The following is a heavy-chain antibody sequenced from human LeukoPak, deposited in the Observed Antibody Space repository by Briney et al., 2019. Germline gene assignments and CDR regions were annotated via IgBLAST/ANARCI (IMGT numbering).Heavy chain of an antibody. J-gene: IGHJ3*02. CDR2: IYYSGST. CDR3: AKWGYDTYAFDI. Sequence: PSETLSLTCTVSGGSISSGDYYWSWIRQPPGKGLEWIGHIYYSGSTYYNPSLKSRVTISVDTSKNQFSLKLSSVTAADTAVYYCAKWGYDTYAFDIWGQGTMVTVSS. CDR1: GGSISSGDYY. D-gene: IGHD2-15*01. V-gene: IGHV4-30-4*01.